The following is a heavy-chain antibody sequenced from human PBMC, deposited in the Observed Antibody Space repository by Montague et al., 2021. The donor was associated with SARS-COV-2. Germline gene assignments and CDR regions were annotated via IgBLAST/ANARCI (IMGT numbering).Heavy chain of an antibody. V-gene: IGHV4-59*11. Sequence: SETLSLTCSVSGGSFSGHYWSWIRQPPGKGLEWIGNIDHSGDTKYNPSLKSRVTISVDTSKNHFSLRLSSVTAADTAVYYCAREFRIELWQTNWYFGLWGRGTLVTVSS. D-gene: IGHD3-16*01. J-gene: IGHJ2*01. CDR1: GGSFSGHY. CDR3: AREFRIELWQTNWYFGL. CDR2: IDHSGDT.